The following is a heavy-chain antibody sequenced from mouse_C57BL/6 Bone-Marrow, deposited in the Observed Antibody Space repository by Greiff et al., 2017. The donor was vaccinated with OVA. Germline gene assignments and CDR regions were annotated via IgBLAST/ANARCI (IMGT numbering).Heavy chain of an antibody. CDR3: TRDRYYYGLAY. D-gene: IGHD1-1*01. J-gene: IGHJ3*01. V-gene: IGHV1-15*01. CDR2: IDPETGGT. Sequence: QVQLQQSGAELVRPGASVTLSCKASGYTFTDYAMHWVKPTPVHGLEWIGAIDPETGGTAYNQKFKGKAILTADKSSSTAYMELRSLTSEDSAVYYCTRDRYYYGLAYWGQGTLVTVSA. CDR1: GYTFTDYA.